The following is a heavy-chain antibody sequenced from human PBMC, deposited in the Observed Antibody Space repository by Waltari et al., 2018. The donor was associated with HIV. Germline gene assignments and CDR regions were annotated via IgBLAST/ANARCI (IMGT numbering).Heavy chain of an antibody. CDR1: GGSISSSKW. D-gene: IGHD3-22*01. J-gene: IGHJ3*02. Sequence: VKPSGTLSLTCGVSGGSISSSKWWXXVRQPPGMGLEWIGEIFYTGSTNYKSSLKSRVSISVDKSKHEFSLKLNSVTXADTAVYFCARGAYYYERSGSPRAXDIWGQGXMVIVSS. V-gene: IGHV4-4*02. CDR3: ARGAYYYERSGSPRAXDI. CDR2: IFYTGST.